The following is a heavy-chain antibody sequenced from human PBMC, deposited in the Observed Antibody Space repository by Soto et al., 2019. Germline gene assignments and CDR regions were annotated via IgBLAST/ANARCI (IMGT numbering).Heavy chain of an antibody. V-gene: IGHV3-23*01. CDR2: ISGSGGST. Sequence: PVGSLRLSCTASGFTFSSYAMSWVRQSPGKGLEWVSAISGSGGSTYYADSVKGRFTISRDNSKNTLYLQMNSLRAEDTAVYYCAKGIYGSGDHTYYYYYYMDVWGKGTTVTVSS. D-gene: IGHD3-10*01. CDR3: AKGIYGSGDHTYYYYYYMDV. CDR1: GFTFSSYA. J-gene: IGHJ6*03.